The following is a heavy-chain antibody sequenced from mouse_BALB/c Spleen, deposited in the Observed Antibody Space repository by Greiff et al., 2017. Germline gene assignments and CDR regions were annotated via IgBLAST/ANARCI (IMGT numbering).Heavy chain of an antibody. V-gene: IGHV1-69*02. CDR1: GYTFTSYW. D-gene: IGHD2-1*01. CDR2: IYPSDSYT. J-gene: IGHJ3*01. CDR3: TRFGNYFAY. Sequence: QVQLQQPGAELVRPGASVKLSCKASGYTFTSYWINWVKQRPGQGLEWIGNIYPSDSYTNYNQKFKDKATLTVDKSSSTAYMQLSSPTSEDSAVYYCTRFGNYFAYWGQGTLGTVSA.